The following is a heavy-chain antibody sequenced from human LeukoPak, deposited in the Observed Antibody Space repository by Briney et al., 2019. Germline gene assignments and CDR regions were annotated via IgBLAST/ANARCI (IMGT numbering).Heavy chain of an antibody. CDR1: GFTFSSYW. CDR3: ARAMGYDFWSGCYGHYFDY. Sequence: PGGSLRLSCAASGFTFSSYWMHWVRQAPGKGLVWVSRINTDGSSTSYADSVKGRFTISRDNAKNTLYLQMNSLRAEDTAVYYCARAMGYDFWSGCYGHYFDYWGQGTLVTVSS. CDR2: INTDGSST. D-gene: IGHD3-3*01. V-gene: IGHV3-74*01. J-gene: IGHJ4*02.